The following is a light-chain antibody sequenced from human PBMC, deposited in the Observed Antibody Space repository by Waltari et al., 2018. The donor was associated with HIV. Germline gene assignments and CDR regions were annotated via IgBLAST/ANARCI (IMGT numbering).Light chain of an antibody. CDR3: QQRSNWPIT. CDR2: AAS. J-gene: IGKJ5*01. Sequence: EIVLTQSPATLSSSPGERATLSCRASQSVSNYLAWYQQKPGQAPRLLIYAASSRATGIPARFSGSGSGTDFTLTISSLEPGDFAVYYCQQRSNWPITFGQGTRLEIK. CDR1: QSVSNY. V-gene: IGKV3-11*01.